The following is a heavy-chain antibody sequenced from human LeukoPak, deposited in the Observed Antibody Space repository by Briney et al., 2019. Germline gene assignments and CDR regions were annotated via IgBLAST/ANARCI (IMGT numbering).Heavy chain of an antibody. D-gene: IGHD3/OR15-3a*01. CDR1: GFTFSTYT. CDR2: ISTSGITR. CDR3: ARDLGRTFDY. J-gene: IGHJ4*02. Sequence: PGGSLRLSCAASGFTFSTYTMNWVRQAPGKGLEWVSYISTSGITRYYADSVMGRFTISRDNAKNSLYLQMNSLRAEDTAAYYCARDLGRTFDYWGQGTLVTASS. V-gene: IGHV3-48*01.